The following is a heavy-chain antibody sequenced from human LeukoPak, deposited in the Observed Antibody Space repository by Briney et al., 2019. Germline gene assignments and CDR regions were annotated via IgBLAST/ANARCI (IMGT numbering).Heavy chain of an antibody. D-gene: IGHD1-14*01. CDR3: VRVSNHGLDY. J-gene: IGHJ4*02. CDR2: IYYSGST. CDR1: GGSIRNYY. Sequence: PSETLSLTCTVSGGSIRNYYWSWIRQPPGKGLEWIGSIYYSGSTNYNPSLKSRVTISVDTSKNQFSLKLSSVTAADTAVYYCVRVSNHGLDYWGQGTLVTVSS. V-gene: IGHV4-59*01.